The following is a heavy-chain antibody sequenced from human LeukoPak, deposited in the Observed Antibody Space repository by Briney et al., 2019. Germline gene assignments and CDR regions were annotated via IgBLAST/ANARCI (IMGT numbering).Heavy chain of an antibody. CDR2: ISGSDDIT. Sequence: GGSLRLSCAASGFTFSSYAMTWVRQVPGKGLEWVSGISGSDDITYYADSVKGRFTISRDNSKNSLYLQMNSLRAEDTAVYYCARARASYNPFDYWGQGTLVTVSS. D-gene: IGHD5-24*01. J-gene: IGHJ4*02. CDR1: GFTFSSYA. V-gene: IGHV3-23*01. CDR3: ARARASYNPFDY.